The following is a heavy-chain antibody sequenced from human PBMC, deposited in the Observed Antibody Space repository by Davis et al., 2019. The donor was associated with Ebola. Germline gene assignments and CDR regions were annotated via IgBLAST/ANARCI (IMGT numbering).Heavy chain of an antibody. J-gene: IGHJ4*02. Sequence: GGSLRLSCAASAFILSSYAMNWVRQALGKGLEWVSGISGSGASPYYADSVKGRFTIPRDNSKNTLYLQMNSLRAEDTAVYYCAKLNTVTTWPEVGYWGQGTLVTVSS. D-gene: IGHD4-11*01. CDR1: AFILSSYA. V-gene: IGHV3-23*01. CDR3: AKLNTVTTWPEVGY. CDR2: ISGSGASP.